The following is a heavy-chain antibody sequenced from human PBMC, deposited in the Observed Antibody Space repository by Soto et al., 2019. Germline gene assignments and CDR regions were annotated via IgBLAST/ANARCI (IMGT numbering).Heavy chain of an antibody. V-gene: IGHV4-4*07. D-gene: IGHD2-15*01. CDR1: GGPINAHF. CDR2: IYISGTT. Sequence: TLSLTCTVSGGPINAHFWSWIRQPAGKGLEWIGHIYISGTTTYNPSLKSRVTLSIDPPKSQLSLKLSSVTAADTAVYYCARINGGSPDFWGQGTLVTVSS. J-gene: IGHJ4*02. CDR3: ARINGGSPDF.